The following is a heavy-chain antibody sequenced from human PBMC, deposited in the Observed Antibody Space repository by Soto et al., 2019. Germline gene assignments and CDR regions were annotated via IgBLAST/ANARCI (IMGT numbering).Heavy chain of an antibody. CDR2: FYSSDKP. Sequence: SETLSLTCTVSGASINTNANYWGWIRQAPGKGLNWIGSFYSSDKPYYNPSLKSRVTISVDTSKNQFSLRLTSVTAADAAVYYCARQGIPSAGMGWFDPWGPGTLVTVSS. D-gene: IGHD6-13*01. CDR3: ARQGIPSAGMGWFDP. CDR1: GASINTNANY. V-gene: IGHV4-39*01. J-gene: IGHJ5*02.